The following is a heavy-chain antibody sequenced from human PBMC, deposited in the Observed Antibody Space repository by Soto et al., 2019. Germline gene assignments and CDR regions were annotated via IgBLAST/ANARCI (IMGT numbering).Heavy chain of an antibody. D-gene: IGHD1-26*01. V-gene: IGHV3-74*01. J-gene: IGHJ4*02. CDR2: XNXXGXXX. CDR1: GFTFSSYR. Sequence: PGGFLRLSCAASGFTFSSYRVHWVRQDPGKGLVXVSXXNXXGXXXXXAXXVKGRFTISRDNAKNTLYLQMNNLRAEDTAVYYCARVPYSGSYYLGYWGQGTLVTVSS. CDR3: ARVPYSGSYYLGY.